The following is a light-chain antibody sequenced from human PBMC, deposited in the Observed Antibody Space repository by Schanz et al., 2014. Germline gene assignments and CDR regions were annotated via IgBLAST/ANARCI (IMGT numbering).Light chain of an antibody. V-gene: IGLV4-60*03. CDR2: VDPSGNY. CDR1: YSLSNYI. J-gene: IGLJ3*02. Sequence: QLVLTQSSSASGSLGSSVKLTCTLTYSLSNYIVTWHQQQPGKAPRYLMRVDPSGNYNKGSGVPDRFSGSSSGADRYLTVSDLQSEDEADYYCATWDSSIYWVFGGGTKLTVL. CDR3: ATWDSSIYWV.